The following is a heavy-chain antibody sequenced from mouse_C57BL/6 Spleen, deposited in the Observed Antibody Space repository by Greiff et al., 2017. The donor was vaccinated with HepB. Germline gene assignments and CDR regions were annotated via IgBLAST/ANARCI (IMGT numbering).Heavy chain of an antibody. CDR3: ARRHPGDYAMDY. D-gene: IGHD6-1*01. CDR2: IDPSDSYT. V-gene: IGHV1-59*01. J-gene: IGHJ4*01. Sequence: QVHVKQPGAELVRPGTSVKLSCKASGYTFTSYWMHWVKQRPGQGLEWIGVIDPSDSYTNYNQKFKGKATLTVDTSSSTAYMQLSSLTSEDSAVYYCARRHPGDYAMDYWGQGTSVTVSS. CDR1: GYTFTSYW.